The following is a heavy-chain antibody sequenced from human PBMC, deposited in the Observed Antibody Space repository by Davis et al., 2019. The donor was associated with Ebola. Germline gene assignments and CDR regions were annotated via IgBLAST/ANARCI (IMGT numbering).Heavy chain of an antibody. J-gene: IGHJ5*02. V-gene: IGHV4-39*07. D-gene: IGHD2-2*02. CDR2: IYYRGST. CDR3: ARDVIVVVPAAILNWFDP. Sequence: WVRQLPGKGLEWIGSIYYRGSTDYNPFLKSRVTISVDTSKNQFSLKLSSVTAADTAVYYCARDVIVVVPAAILNWFDPWGQGALVTVSS.